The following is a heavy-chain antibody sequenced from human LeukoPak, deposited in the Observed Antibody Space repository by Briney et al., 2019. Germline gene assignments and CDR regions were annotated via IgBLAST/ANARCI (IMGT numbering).Heavy chain of an antibody. CDR3: ARVRYNWNYYFDY. J-gene: IGHJ4*02. D-gene: IGHD1-7*01. V-gene: IGHV1-2*02. CDR1: GYTSTGYY. Sequence: ASVKVSCKASGYTSTGYYMYWVRQAPGQGLEWMGWINPNSGGTDYAQKFQGRVTMTRDTSISTAYMELSRLRSDDTAVYYCARVRYNWNYYFDYWGQGTLVTVSS. CDR2: INPNSGGT.